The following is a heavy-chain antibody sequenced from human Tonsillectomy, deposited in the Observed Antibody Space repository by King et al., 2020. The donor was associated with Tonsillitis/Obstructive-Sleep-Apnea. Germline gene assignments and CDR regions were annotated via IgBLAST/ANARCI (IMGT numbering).Heavy chain of an antibody. V-gene: IGHV1-69*01. CDR1: GGTFSNFG. CDR2: IIPLFATT. Sequence: VQLVESAAEVKKPGSSVKVSCKVSGGTFSNFGISWVRQAPGQGLEWMGGIIPLFATTNYAQKFQGRVTITADESTTTAYMELSSLRSEDTAVYYCARVKGYDGSYYGFDYWGKGTLVTVSS. D-gene: IGHD1-26*01. J-gene: IGHJ4*02. CDR3: ARVKGYDGSYYGFDY.